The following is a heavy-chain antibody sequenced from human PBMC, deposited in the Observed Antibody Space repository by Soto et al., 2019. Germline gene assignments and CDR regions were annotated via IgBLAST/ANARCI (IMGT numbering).Heavy chain of an antibody. V-gene: IGHV3-33*01. Sequence: QVQLVESGGGVVQPGKSLRLSCAASGFIFNNYALSWVRQAPGKGLEWVAVVWYDGSNAFHADSVKGRFSISRDDSKNTMYLEMNRLRVEDTAVYYCAREGQGHGDYRAYAFDVWGQGTMVTVSS. CDR3: AREGQGHGDYRAYAFDV. CDR2: VWYDGSNA. D-gene: IGHD4-17*01. CDR1: GFIFNNYA. J-gene: IGHJ3*01.